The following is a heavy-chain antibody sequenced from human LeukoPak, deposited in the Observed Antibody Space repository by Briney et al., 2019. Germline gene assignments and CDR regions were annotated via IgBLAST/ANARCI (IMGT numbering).Heavy chain of an antibody. V-gene: IGHV3-9*01. CDR2: ISWNSGSI. Sequence: TGGSLRLSCAASGFTFDDYAMHWVRQAPGKGLEWVSGISWNSGSIGYADSVKGRFTISRDNAKNSLYLQMNSLRAEDTALYYCAKESYYYGSGSYYKGAAFDIWGQGTMVTVSS. CDR3: AKESYYYGSGSYYKGAAFDI. CDR1: GFTFDDYA. J-gene: IGHJ3*02. D-gene: IGHD3-10*01.